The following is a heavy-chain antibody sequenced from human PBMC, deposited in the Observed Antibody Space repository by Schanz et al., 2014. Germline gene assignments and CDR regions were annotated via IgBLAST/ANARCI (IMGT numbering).Heavy chain of an antibody. CDR3: ARQILIGAFDI. J-gene: IGHJ3*02. V-gene: IGHV4-59*08. CDR2: IYYSGST. Sequence: QVQLQATGPGLVKPSETLSLTCTVSGGSMSSYYWTWIRQPPGKGLEWIGYIYYSGSTNYNPSLRIRVTISEDTSKNQFSLKLTSVTAADTAVYYCARQILIGAFDIWGQGTMVTVSS. CDR1: GGSMSSYY. D-gene: IGHD3-9*01.